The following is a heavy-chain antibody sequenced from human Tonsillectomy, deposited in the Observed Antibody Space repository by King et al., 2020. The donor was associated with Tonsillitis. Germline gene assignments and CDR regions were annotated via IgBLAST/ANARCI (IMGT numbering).Heavy chain of an antibody. CDR2: IFYSGST. D-gene: IGHD3-10*01. CDR3: ARLRSGEYFDF. V-gene: IGHV4-59*08. CDR1: GGSISDYF. Sequence: VQLQESGPGLVKPSETLSLTCTVSGGSISDYFWSWIRQPPGKGLEWIGYIFYSGSTNYNPSLKSRVTMSMDMSKNQFSLKMRFVTAADTALYYCARLRSGEYFDFWGQGTLVTVSS. J-gene: IGHJ4*02.